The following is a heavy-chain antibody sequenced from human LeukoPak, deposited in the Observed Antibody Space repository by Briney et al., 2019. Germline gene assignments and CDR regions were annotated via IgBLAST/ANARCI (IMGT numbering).Heavy chain of an antibody. J-gene: IGHJ3*02. Sequence: SETLSLTCTVSGYSISSGYYWGWIRQPPGKGLEWIGYIYYSGSTNYNPSLKSRVTISVDTSKNQFSLKLSSVTAADTAVYYCARILGAFDIWGQGTMVTVSS. CDR2: IYYSGST. V-gene: IGHV4-61*05. D-gene: IGHD7-27*01. CDR1: GYSISSGYY. CDR3: ARILGAFDI.